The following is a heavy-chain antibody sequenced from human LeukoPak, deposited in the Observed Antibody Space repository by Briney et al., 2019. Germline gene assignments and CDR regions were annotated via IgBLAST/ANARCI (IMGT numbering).Heavy chain of an antibody. D-gene: IGHD4-17*01. J-gene: IGHJ5*02. CDR3: VREVSGDPWHNWFDP. Sequence: GGSLILSCAASGFTFSSYWMHWVRQAPGKGLVWVSRVDHGGSGTVYADSVKGRFTISRNNAKNTLYLQMNSLRAEDTAVYYCVREVSGDPWHNWFDPWGQGTLVTVSS. CDR2: VDHGGSGT. V-gene: IGHV3-74*03. CDR1: GFTFSSYW.